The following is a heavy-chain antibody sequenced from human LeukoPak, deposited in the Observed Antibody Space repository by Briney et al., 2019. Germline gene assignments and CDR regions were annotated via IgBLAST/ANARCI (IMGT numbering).Heavy chain of an antibody. V-gene: IGHV3-20*04. CDR1: GFTFDDYG. D-gene: IGHD2-2*01. CDR2: INWNGGST. J-gene: IGHJ4*02. CDR3: ARDMVVVPAAMDY. Sequence: GGSMRLSCAVSGFTFDDYGMSWVRQAPGKVLEWVSGINWNGGSTGYADSVKGRFTISRDNAKNSLYLQMNSLRAEDTALYYCARDMVVVPAAMDYWGQGTLVTVSS.